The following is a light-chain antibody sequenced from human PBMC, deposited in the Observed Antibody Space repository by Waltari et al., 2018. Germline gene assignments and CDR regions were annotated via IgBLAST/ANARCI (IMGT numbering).Light chain of an antibody. CDR1: QSVGGT. Sequence: EIVLTQSPGTLSLSPGERATLSCRASQSVGGTLAWYQLKPGHAPRLLMYGTSIRAPGTPDRCSGTGAGTDFSLSISGLDPEDFAVYCCRHYVRLPATFGQGTKVEIK. V-gene: IGKV3-20*01. CDR2: GTS. J-gene: IGKJ1*01. CDR3: RHYVRLPAT.